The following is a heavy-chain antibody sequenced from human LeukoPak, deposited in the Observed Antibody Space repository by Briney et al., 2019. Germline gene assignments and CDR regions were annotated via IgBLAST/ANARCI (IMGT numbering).Heavy chain of an antibody. CDR1: GFTFSSYS. V-gene: IGHV3-21*01. Sequence: PGGSLRLSCAASGFTFSSYSMNWVRQAPGKGLEWVSSISSSSSYIYYADSVKGRFTISRDNAKNSLYLQMNSLRAEDTAVYYCARDYVWGSYRPTPGDPWGQATLVTVSS. CDR2: ISSSSSYI. D-gene: IGHD3-16*02. J-gene: IGHJ5*02. CDR3: ARDYVWGSYRPTPGDP.